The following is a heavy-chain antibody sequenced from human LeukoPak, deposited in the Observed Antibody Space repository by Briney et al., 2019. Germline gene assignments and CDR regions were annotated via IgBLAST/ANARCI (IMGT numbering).Heavy chain of an antibody. D-gene: IGHD3-22*01. V-gene: IGHV1-69*06. CDR2: IIPVFGTT. CDR1: GGTFSSYA. J-gene: IGHJ4*02. CDR3: ARCSPGDSSNFYAVLQY. Sequence: SVKVSCKASGGTFSSYAVSWVRQTPGQGLEWLGGIIPVFGTTTYAQKFQDKVSMTADKSTNTAYLQISSLTSDDTAVYYCARCSPGDSSNFYAVLQYWGQGTQVTVST.